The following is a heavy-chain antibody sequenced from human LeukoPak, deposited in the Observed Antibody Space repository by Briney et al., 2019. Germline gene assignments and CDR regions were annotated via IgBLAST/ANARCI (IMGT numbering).Heavy chain of an antibody. D-gene: IGHD3-9*01. J-gene: IGHJ4*02. CDR3: ARDHDWAFDL. V-gene: IGHV3-48*02. CDR2: INHNAEMI. Sequence: GGSLRLSCEASGFPFGSYVMSWVRQAPGKGLEWIAYINHNAEMIFYPDFVKGRFTISRDNAKNTLYLQMNALRYEDTAIYYCARDHDWAFDLWGQGTLVTVSS. CDR1: GFPFGSYV.